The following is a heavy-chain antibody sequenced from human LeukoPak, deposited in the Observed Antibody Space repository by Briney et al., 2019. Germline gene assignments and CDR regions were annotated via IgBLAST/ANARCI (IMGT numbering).Heavy chain of an antibody. D-gene: IGHD3-16*01. J-gene: IGHJ4*02. CDR1: GGSISSSSYY. V-gene: IGHV4-39*01. CDR3: ATLSMITFGGVTKMYSYYFDY. Sequence: PSETLSLTCTVSGGSISSSSYYWGWIRQPPGKGLEWIVSIYYSGSTYNNPSLKSRVTISVDTSKNQFSLKLTSVTAADTAVYYCATLSMITFGGVTKMYSYYFDYWGQGTLVTVSS. CDR2: IYYSGST.